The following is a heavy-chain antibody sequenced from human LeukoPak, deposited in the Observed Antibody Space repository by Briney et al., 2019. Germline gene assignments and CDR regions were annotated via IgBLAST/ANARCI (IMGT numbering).Heavy chain of an antibody. CDR2: VSAYNGNT. CDR1: GYTFTSYG. CDR3: ARVTYYYDSSGYFDY. D-gene: IGHD3-22*01. V-gene: IGHV1-18*01. Sequence: GASVKISCKASGYTFTSYGISWVRQAPGQGLKWMGWVSAYNGNTNNAQKLQGRVIMTTDTSTSTAYMELRSLRSDDTAVYYCARVTYYYDSSGYFDYWGQGTLVTVSS. J-gene: IGHJ4*02.